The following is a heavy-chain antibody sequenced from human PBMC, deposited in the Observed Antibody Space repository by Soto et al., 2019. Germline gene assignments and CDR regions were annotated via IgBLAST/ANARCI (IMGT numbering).Heavy chain of an antibody. CDR1: GFSFSYYA. CDR2: TSHDEREK. V-gene: IGHV3-30*04. CDR3: ARAVVGREDLDY. J-gene: IGHJ4*02. Sequence: QVQLVESGGGVVQPGRSLRVSCAASGFSFSYYAMHLVRQAPGKGPEWVAVTSHDEREKFYADSVKGRFTISRDNSENTLSLLMSSLRPEDTAVYHCARAVVGREDLDYWGQGTLVTVSS. D-gene: IGHD2-2*01.